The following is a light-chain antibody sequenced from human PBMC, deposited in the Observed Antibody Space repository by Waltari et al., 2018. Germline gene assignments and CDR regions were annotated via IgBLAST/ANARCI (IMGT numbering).Light chain of an antibody. Sequence: QSALTQPASVSGSPGQSITISCAGTSSDIGGYNYVSWYQQHPDEAPTLIIYETSKRPSGFSSRFSSSKAGDTAPLTIAGFHAEDESDYYCTSYTSDNLDVFGSGTKVTVL. CDR3: TSYTSDNLDV. CDR2: ETS. CDR1: SSDIGGYNY. J-gene: IGLJ1*01. V-gene: IGLV2-14*01.